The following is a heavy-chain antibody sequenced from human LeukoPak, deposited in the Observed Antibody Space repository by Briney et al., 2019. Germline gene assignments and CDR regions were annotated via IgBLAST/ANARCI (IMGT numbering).Heavy chain of an antibody. J-gene: IGHJ5*02. V-gene: IGHV3-48*03. CDR1: GFTFSSYE. CDR2: TSSIGSTI. D-gene: IGHD2-21*02. Sequence: GGSLRLSCAASGFTFSSYEMNWVRQAPGKGLEWVSYTSSIGSTIYYADSVQGRFTISRDNAKNSLYLQMNSLRAEDTAVYYCAKDMVVTTLNWFDPWGQGTLVTVSS. CDR3: AKDMVVTTLNWFDP.